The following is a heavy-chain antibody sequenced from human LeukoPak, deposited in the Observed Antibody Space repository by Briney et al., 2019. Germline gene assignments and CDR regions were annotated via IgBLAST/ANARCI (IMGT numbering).Heavy chain of an antibody. D-gene: IGHD4-17*01. Sequence: GGSLRLSCAASGFTFDDFGMHWVSQAPGKRLEWVALIRSDGTNKYYVDSVKGRFTISRDNSKNTLYLQMTSLRVEDTAVYYCAKDRDDYGDDCWGQGILFTVST. CDR3: AKDRDDYGDDC. V-gene: IGHV3-30*02. J-gene: IGHJ4*02. CDR1: GFTFDDFG. CDR2: IRSDGTNK.